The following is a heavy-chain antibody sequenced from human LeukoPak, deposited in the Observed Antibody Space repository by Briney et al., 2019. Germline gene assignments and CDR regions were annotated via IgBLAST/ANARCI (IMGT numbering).Heavy chain of an antibody. D-gene: IGHD3-16*02. V-gene: IGHV1-18*04. CDR1: GYTFTSYG. CDR3: ARVEDRDYIWGSYRLADY. CDR2: INAYNGNT. Sequence: GASVKVSCKASGYTFTSYGISWVRQAPGQGLEWMGWINAYNGNTNYAQKPQGRVTMTTDTSTSTAYMELRSLRSDDTAVYYCARVEDRDYIWGSYRLADYWGQGTLVTVSS. J-gene: IGHJ4*02.